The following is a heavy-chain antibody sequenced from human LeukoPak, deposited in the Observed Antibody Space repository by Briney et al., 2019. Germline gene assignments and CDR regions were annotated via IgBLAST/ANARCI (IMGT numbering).Heavy chain of an antibody. CDR1: GYIFTGYY. CDR2: INPNSGGT. Sequence: ASVKVSCKASGYIFTGYYMHWVRQAPGQGLEWMGWINPNSGGTKYAQKFQGRVNMTRDTSISTTYMELRRLTSDDTAVYYCARDISAGIYMYEYWGQGSLVTVSS. V-gene: IGHV1-2*02. D-gene: IGHD2-15*01. CDR3: ARDISAGIYMYEY. J-gene: IGHJ4*02.